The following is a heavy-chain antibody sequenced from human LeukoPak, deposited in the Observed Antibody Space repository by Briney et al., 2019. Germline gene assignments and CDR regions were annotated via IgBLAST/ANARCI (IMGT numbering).Heavy chain of an antibody. CDR2: IDHSGST. Sequence: PSETLSLTRAVSGYSISSGYYWGWIRQPPGKGLEWIGSIDHSGSTYYNPSLKSRVIISVDTSKNQFSLRLSSVTAADTAVYYCARDRGWGQFYFDQWGQGSLVTVSS. CDR1: GYSISSGYY. D-gene: IGHD6-19*01. J-gene: IGHJ4*02. CDR3: ARDRGWGQFYFDQ. V-gene: IGHV4-38-2*02.